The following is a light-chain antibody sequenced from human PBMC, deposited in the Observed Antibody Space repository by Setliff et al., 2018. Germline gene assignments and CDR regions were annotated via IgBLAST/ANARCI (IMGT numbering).Light chain of an antibody. CDR2: DVS. CDR3: SSCTSSSALV. V-gene: IGLV2-14*01. J-gene: IGLJ2*01. Sequence: QSVLAQPASVSGSPGQSITISCTGTSSDVGGYNYVSWYQQHPGRAPKLMIYDVSKRPSGVSNRFSGSKSGNTASLTISGLQAEDEADYYCSSCTSSSALVFGGGTQLTVL. CDR1: SSDVGGYNY.